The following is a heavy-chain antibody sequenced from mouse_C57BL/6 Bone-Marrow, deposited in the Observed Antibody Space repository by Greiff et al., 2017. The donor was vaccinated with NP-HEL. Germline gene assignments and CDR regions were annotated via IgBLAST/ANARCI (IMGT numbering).Heavy chain of an antibody. D-gene: IGHD1-1*01. Sequence: VKLMESGAELARPGASVKLSCKASGYTFTSYGISWVKQRTGQGLEWIGEIYPRSGNTYYNEKFKGKATLTADKSSSTAYMELRSLTSEDSAVYFCARLGYYGSTPFDYGGQGTTLTVSS. J-gene: IGHJ2*01. CDR3: ARLGYYGSTPFDY. CDR2: IYPRSGNT. CDR1: GYTFTSYG. V-gene: IGHV1-81*01.